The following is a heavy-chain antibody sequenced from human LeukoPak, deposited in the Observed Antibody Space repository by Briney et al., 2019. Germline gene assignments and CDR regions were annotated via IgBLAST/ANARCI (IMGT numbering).Heavy chain of an antibody. Sequence: EALSLTCAVYGGSFSGYYWSWIRQPPGKGLEWIGEINHSGSTNYNPSLKSRVTISVDTSKNQFSLKLSSVTAADTAVYYCARVGLKGNYWGQGTLVTVSS. V-gene: IGHV4-34*01. J-gene: IGHJ4*02. CDR3: ARVGLKGNY. CDR2: INHSGST. D-gene: IGHD3/OR15-3a*01. CDR1: GGSFSGYY.